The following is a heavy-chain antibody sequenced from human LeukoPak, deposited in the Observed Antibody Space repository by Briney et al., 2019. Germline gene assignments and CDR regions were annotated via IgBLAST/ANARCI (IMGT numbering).Heavy chain of an antibody. Sequence: SETLSLTCTVSGGSISNYYWGWIRQPPGKGLEWIGYIYYSGSTNYNPSLKSRVTISVDTSKKQFSLSLSSVTAADTAVYYCARRLKRMLRGVIRGSSDYYSHYYMDVWGKGTTVTISS. CDR3: ARRLKRMLRGVIRGSSDYYSHYYMDV. CDR2: IYYSGST. V-gene: IGHV4-59*12. J-gene: IGHJ6*03. CDR1: GGSISNYY. D-gene: IGHD3-10*01.